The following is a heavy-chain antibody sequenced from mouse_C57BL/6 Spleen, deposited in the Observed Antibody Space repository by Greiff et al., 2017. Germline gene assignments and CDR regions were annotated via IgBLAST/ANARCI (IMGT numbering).Heavy chain of an antibody. V-gene: IGHV1-64*01. CDR3: ARSDYYGSSYYFDY. CDR2: IHPNSGST. Sequence: VQGVESGAELVKPGASVKLSCKASGYTFTSYWMHWVKQRPGQGLEWIGMIHPNSGSTNYNEKFKSKATLTVDKSSSTAYMQLSSLTSEDSAVYYCARSDYYGSSYYFDYWGQGTTLTVS. J-gene: IGHJ2*01. D-gene: IGHD1-1*01. CDR1: GYTFTSYW.